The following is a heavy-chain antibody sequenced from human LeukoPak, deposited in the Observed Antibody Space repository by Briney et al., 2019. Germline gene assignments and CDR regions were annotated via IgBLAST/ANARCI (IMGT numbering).Heavy chain of an antibody. V-gene: IGHV3-11*04. J-gene: IGHJ3*02. CDR3: ARARSSYGYGDAFDI. D-gene: IGHD5-18*01. CDR2: ISGNDPTI. CDR1: GFTFSDYY. Sequence: GGSLRLSCAASGFTFSDYYLSWIRQAPGKGLEWVSYISGNDPTIYYADSVKGRFTISRDNSKNTLYLQMNSLRAEDTAVYYCARARSSYGYGDAFDIWGQGTMVTVSS.